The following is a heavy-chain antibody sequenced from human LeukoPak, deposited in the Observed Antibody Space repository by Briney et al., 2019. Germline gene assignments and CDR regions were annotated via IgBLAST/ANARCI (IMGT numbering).Heavy chain of an antibody. CDR1: GYTFTSYD. V-gene: IGHV1-2*02. CDR2: INPNSGGT. Sequence: ASVKVSCKASGYTFTSYDINWVRQAPGQGLEWMGWINPNSGGTNYAQKFQGRVTMTRDTSISTAYMELSRLRSDDTAVYYCARGLVSNPFDYWGQGTLVTVSS. CDR3: ARGLVSNPFDY. D-gene: IGHD2-8*01. J-gene: IGHJ4*02.